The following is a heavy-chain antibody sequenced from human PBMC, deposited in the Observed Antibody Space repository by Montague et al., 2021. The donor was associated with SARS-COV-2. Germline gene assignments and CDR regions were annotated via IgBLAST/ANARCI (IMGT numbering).Heavy chain of an antibody. Sequence: SETLSLTCTVSGGSISSYYWSWIRQPAGKGLEWIGRIYTSGSTNYNPSLKSRVTMSVDTSKNQFSLKLSSVTAADTAVYYCAREAWFGDKTSASEYYGMDVWGQGTTATVSS. J-gene: IGHJ6*02. D-gene: IGHD3-10*01. CDR2: IYTSGST. CDR1: GGSISSYY. V-gene: IGHV4-4*07. CDR3: AREAWFGDKTSASEYYGMDV.